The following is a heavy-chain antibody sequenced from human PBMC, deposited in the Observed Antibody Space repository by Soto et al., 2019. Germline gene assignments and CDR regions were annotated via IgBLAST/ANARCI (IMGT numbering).Heavy chain of an antibody. Sequence: SETLSLTCSIYSGSFSGYYWSWLRQPPGKGLEWIGEISQSGNTNYSPSLKSRVSISIDTSKKQFSLNLASVSAADTAVYYCARAPKVSGSSQTRPDFWGQGTLVTVSS. V-gene: IGHV4-34*01. J-gene: IGHJ4*02. CDR3: ARAPKVSGSSQTRPDF. CDR1: SGSFSGYY. CDR2: ISQSGNT. D-gene: IGHD6-6*01.